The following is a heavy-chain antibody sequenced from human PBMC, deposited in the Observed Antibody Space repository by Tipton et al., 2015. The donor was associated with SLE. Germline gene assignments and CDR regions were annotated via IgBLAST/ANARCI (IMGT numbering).Heavy chain of an antibody. CDR3: ARLGVVVTAIPCASDI. V-gene: IGHV4-38-2*01. Sequence: TLSLTCAVSGYSISSGYYWSWIRQPPGKGLEWIGYIYYSGSTNYNPSLKSRVTISVDTSKNQFSLKLSSVTAADTAVYYCARLGVVVTAIPCASDIWGQGTMVTVSS. CDR1: GYSISSGYY. D-gene: IGHD2-21*02. CDR2: IYYSGST. J-gene: IGHJ3*02.